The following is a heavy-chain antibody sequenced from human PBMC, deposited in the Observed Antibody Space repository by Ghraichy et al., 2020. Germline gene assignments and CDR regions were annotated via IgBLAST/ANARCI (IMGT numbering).Heavy chain of an antibody. CDR3: ARVDIVATISPRENYYYYGMGV. V-gene: IGHV4-34*01. CDR2: INHSGST. CDR1: GGSFSGYY. Sequence: GSLRLSCAVYGGSFSGYYWSWIHQPPGKGLEWIGEINHSGSTNYNPSLKSRVTISVDTSKNQFSLKLSSVTAADTAVYYCARVDIVATISPRENYYYYGMGVWGQGTTVTVSS. J-gene: IGHJ6*02. D-gene: IGHD5-12*01.